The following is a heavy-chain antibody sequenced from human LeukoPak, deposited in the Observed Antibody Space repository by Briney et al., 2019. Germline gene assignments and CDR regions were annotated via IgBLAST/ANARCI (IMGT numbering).Heavy chain of an antibody. CDR1: GGSISSSSYY. J-gene: IGHJ6*03. Sequence: PSETLSLTCSVSGGSISSSSYYWGWIRQPQGKGLEWIGSIYYSGSTYYNPSLKSRVTISVDTSKNQFSLKLSSVTAADTAVYYCARVPILEWLGGYYYYMDVWGKGTTVTVSS. D-gene: IGHD3-3*01. CDR2: IYYSGST. CDR3: ARVPILEWLGGYYYYMDV. V-gene: IGHV4-39*07.